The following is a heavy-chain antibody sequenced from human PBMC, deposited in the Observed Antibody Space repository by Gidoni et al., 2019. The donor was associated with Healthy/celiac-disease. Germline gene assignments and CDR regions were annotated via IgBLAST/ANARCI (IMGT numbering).Heavy chain of an antibody. J-gene: IGHJ4*02. CDR2: IWYDESNK. Sequence: QVQLVESGGGVVQPGRSLRLSCAASGFSFSIYGMHWVRQAPGKGLEWVAVIWYDESNKYYAESVKGRFTISRDKSKNTLYLKMNSLRAEDTAVYYCARAGRPYYYDSSAWGWVDYWGQGTLVTVSS. V-gene: IGHV3-33*01. CDR1: GFSFSIYG. CDR3: ARAGRPYYYDSSAWGWVDY. D-gene: IGHD3-22*01.